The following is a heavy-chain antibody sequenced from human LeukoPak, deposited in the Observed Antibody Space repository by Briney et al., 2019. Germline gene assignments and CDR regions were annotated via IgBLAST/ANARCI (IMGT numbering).Heavy chain of an antibody. CDR1: GGSISSGSYY. CDR2: IYTSGST. J-gene: IGHJ6*03. D-gene: IGHD3-3*01. CDR3: ARDTSDFWSGYYSSDYMDV. V-gene: IGHV4-61*02. Sequence: SQTLSLTCTVSGGSISSGSYYWSWIRQPAGKGLEWIGRIYTSGSTNYNPSLKSRVTMSVDTSKNQFSLKLSSVTAADTAVYYCARDTSDFWSGYYSSDYMDVWGKGTTVTVSS.